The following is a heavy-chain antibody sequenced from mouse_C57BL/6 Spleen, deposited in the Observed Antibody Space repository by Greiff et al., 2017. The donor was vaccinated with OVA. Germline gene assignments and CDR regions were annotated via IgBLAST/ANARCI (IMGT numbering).Heavy chain of an antibody. CDR2: INYDGSST. J-gene: IGHJ4*01. CDR1: GFTFSDYY. CDR3: ARGDYGDAMDY. D-gene: IGHD2-4*01. V-gene: IGHV5-16*01. Sequence: DVQLVESEGGLVQPGSSMKLSCTASGFTFSDYYMAWVRQVPEKGLEWVANINYDGSSTYYLDSLKSRFIISRDNAKNILYLQMSSLKSEDTATYYCARGDYGDAMDYWGQGTSVTVSS.